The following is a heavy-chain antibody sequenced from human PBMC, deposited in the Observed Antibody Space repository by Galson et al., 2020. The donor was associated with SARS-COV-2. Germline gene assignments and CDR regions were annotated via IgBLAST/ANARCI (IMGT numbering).Heavy chain of an antibody. CDR1: GGSIRDSDYY. D-gene: IGHD3-16*01. J-gene: IGHJ4*02. Sequence: SETLSLTCTVSGGSIRDSDYYWGWIRQSPGKGLEWIGSVFYSGTTYRSPSLKSRVTISADTSTNQFFLRLTAVTAADTAVYYCGRNKGYAWAVALPSIDYWGQGTLVSVSS. CDR2: VFYSGTT. CDR3: GRNKGYAWAVALPSIDY. V-gene: IGHV4-39*07.